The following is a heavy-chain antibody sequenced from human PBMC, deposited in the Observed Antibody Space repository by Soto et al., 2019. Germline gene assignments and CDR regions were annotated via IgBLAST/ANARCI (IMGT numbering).Heavy chain of an antibody. CDR1: GDSVTGNTAG. V-gene: IGHV6-1*01. CDR3: AKGDNLGPKTGYAFDP. J-gene: IGHJ5*02. Sequence: PSQTLSLTCVISGDSVTGNTAGWNWIRQSPSRGLEWLGRTYYRSKWYYDYAVSVKSRIIINPDTSNNQFPLQLDSVTPEDTAVYFCAKGDNLGPKTGYAFDPWGQGIMVTVSS. D-gene: IGHD5-12*01. CDR2: TYYRSKWYY.